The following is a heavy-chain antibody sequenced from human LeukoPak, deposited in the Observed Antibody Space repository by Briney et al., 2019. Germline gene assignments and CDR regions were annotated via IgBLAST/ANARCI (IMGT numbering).Heavy chain of an antibody. J-gene: IGHJ6*03. V-gene: IGHV4-61*02. CDR1: GGSISSGSYY. D-gene: IGHD3-9*01. CDR3: ARDQWHYDILTGYYNPGYYYMDV. CDR2: IYTSGST. Sequence: PSETLSLTCTVSGGSISSGSYYWSWIRQPAGKGLEWIGRIYTSGSTNYNPSLKSRVTISVDTSKNQFSLKLSSVTAADTAVYYCARDQWHYDILTGYYNPGYYYMDVWGKGTAVTVSS.